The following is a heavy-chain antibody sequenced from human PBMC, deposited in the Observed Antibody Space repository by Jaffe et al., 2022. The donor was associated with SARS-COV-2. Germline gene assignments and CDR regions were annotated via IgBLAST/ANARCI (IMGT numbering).Heavy chain of an antibody. Sequence: EVQLVESGGGLVQPGRSLRLSCAASGFTFDDYAMHWVRQAPGKGLEWVSGISWNSGSIGYADSVKGRFTISRDNAKNSLYLQMNSLRAEDTALYYCAKDSGFGWYFRGTAGEYFQHWGQGTLVTVSS. CDR1: GFTFDDYA. V-gene: IGHV3-9*01. CDR2: ISWNSGSI. CDR3: AKDSGFGWYFRGTAGEYFQH. J-gene: IGHJ1*01. D-gene: IGHD6-19*01.